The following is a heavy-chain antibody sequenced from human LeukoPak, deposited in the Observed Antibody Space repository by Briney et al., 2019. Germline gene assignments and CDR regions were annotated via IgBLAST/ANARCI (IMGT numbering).Heavy chain of an antibody. J-gene: IGHJ4*02. V-gene: IGHV4-38-2*01. D-gene: IGHD6-25*01. Sequence: SETLYLTCAVSGYSISSGYYWGWIRQPPGKGLEWIGSIYHSGSTYYNPSLKSRVTISVDTSKNQFSLKLSSVTAADTAVYYCARHEHRLSPFDYWGQGTLVTVSS. CDR1: GYSISSGYY. CDR3: ARHEHRLSPFDY. CDR2: IYHSGST.